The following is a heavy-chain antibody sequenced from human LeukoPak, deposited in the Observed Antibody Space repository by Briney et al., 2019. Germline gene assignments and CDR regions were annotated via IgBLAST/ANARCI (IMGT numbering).Heavy chain of an antibody. D-gene: IGHD3-22*01. Sequence: GASLRLSCAASGFTFSSYAMSWVRQAPGKRQEGVSAISGSGGSTYYADSVKGRFTISRDNSKNTLYLQMNSLRAEDTAVYYCAKDPGYYYDSSGYFDYWGQGTLVTVSS. CDR1: GFTFSSYA. J-gene: IGHJ4*02. V-gene: IGHV3-23*01. CDR3: AKDPGYYYDSSGYFDY. CDR2: ISGSGGST.